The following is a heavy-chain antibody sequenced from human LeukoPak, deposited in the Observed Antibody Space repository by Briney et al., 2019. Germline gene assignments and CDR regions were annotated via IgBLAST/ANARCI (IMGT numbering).Heavy chain of an antibody. V-gene: IGHV4-59*01. D-gene: IGHD6-13*01. CDR2: IYYSGRT. J-gene: IGHJ4*02. Sequence: SETLSLTCTVSGGSISNYYWSWIRQPPGKGLEWVGYIYYSGRTNYNRSLKSRVTISVGTSKNQFSLKLSSVTTADTAVYYCARVRQLAFDYWGQGTLVTVSS. CDR1: GGSISNYY. CDR3: ARVRQLAFDY.